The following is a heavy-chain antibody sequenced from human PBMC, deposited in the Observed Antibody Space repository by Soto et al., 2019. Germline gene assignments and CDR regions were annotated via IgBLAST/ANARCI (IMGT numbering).Heavy chain of an antibody. CDR2: FDPEDGET. D-gene: IGHD3-3*01. V-gene: IGHV1-24*01. CDR1: GGTFSSYA. J-gene: IGHJ6*02. Sequence: APVKVSRKASGGTFSSYAISWVRQAPGKELEWMGGFDPEDGETIYAQKFQGRVTMTEDTSTDTAYMELSSLRSEDTAVYYCATLYSLYYDFCSGYSGGMDFRGQGTTVTVSS. CDR3: ATLYSLYYDFCSGYSGGMDF.